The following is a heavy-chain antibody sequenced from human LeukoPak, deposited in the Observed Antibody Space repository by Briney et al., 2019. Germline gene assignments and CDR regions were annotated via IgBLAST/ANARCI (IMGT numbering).Heavy chain of an antibody. D-gene: IGHD2-15*01. Sequence: PGGSLRLSCAASGFTFSSYSMNWVRQAPGKGLEWVSSISSSSSYIYYADSVKGRFTISRDNAKNSLYLQMNSLRAEDTAVYYCARSAKYPGYCSGGSCPYYFDYWGQGTLVTVSS. CDR2: ISSSSSYI. CDR3: ARSAKYPGYCSGGSCPYYFDY. CDR1: GFTFSSYS. V-gene: IGHV3-21*01. J-gene: IGHJ4*02.